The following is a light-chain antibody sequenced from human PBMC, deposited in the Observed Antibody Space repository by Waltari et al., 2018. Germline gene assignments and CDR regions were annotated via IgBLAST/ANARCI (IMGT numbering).Light chain of an antibody. V-gene: IGKV1-39*01. Sequence: DIQMTQSPSSLSASVGEKVTITCRASQSISEYLNWYQQKPGKAPKLLFYGASSLQSGVPSRFSGSGSGTDFTLSITSLQPEDSATYYCQQSYTFGGGTKVEIK. CDR2: GAS. CDR1: QSISEY. CDR3: QQSYT. J-gene: IGKJ4*01.